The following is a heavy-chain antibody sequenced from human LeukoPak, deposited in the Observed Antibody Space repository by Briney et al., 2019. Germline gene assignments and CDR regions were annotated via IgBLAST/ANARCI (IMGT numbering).Heavy chain of an antibody. CDR3: ARDLYSSGWSYFDY. Sequence: PGRSLRLSCAASGFTFSSYAMHWVRQAPGKGLEWVAVISYDGSNKYYADSVKGRLTISRDNSKNTLYLQMNSLRAEDTAVYYCARDLYSSGWSYFDYWGQGTLVTVSS. CDR1: GFTFSSYA. V-gene: IGHV3-30-3*01. D-gene: IGHD6-19*01. CDR2: ISYDGSNK. J-gene: IGHJ4*02.